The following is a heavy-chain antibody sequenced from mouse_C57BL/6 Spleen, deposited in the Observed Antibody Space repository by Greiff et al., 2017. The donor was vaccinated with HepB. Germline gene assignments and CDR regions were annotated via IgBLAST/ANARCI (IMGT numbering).Heavy chain of an antibody. J-gene: IGHJ2*01. CDR1: GYTFTSYW. CDR2: IDPNSGGT. D-gene: IGHD1-1*01. Sequence: QVHVKQSGAELVKPGASVKLSCKASGYTFTSYWMHWVKQRPGRGLEWIGRIDPNSGGTKYNEKFKSKATLTVDKPSSTAYMQLSSLTSEDSAVYYCAREGVITTVVDYWGQGTTLRVSS. V-gene: IGHV1-72*01. CDR3: AREGVITTVVDY.